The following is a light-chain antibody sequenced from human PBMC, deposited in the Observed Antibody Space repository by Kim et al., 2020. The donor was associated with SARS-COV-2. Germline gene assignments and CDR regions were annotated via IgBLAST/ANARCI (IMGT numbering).Light chain of an antibody. CDR3: SSYTTSSTLDPI. Sequence: SALTQPASVSGSPGQSITISCTGTSSDVGGHNYVSWYQQHPNKAPKLMIYDVSNRPSGVSDRFSGSKSGNTASLTISGLQAGDEADYYCSSYTTSSTLDPIFGGGTQLTVL. V-gene: IGLV2-14*03. CDR2: DVS. CDR1: SSDVGGHNY. J-gene: IGLJ2*01.